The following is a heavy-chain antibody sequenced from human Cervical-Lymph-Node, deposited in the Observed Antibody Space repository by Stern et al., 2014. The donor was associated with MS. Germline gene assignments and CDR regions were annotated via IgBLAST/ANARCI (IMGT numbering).Heavy chain of an antibody. CDR3: ARSLMAATTTKGVNWYDP. CDR1: GFTFSDYT. J-gene: IGHJ5*02. D-gene: IGHD6-25*01. V-gene: IGHV3-21*01. CDR2: ISSGSTYT. Sequence: EVQLVESGGGLVKPGGSLRLSCVGSGFTFSDYTMNWVRQAPGKALEWVSSISSGSTYTHYTDSVEGRSAISRDNARNSLYLQMSSLRAEDTAVYYCARSLMAATTTKGVNWYDPWGQGTLVTVSS.